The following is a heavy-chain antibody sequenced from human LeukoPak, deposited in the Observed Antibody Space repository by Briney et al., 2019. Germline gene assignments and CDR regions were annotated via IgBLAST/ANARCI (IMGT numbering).Heavy chain of an antibody. CDR1: GGFISSSSYY. J-gene: IGHJ4*02. CDR3: PGEYGGYALFDY. D-gene: IGHD5-12*01. CDR2: IYYRGST. V-gene: IGHV4-39*07. Sequence: PSETLSLTCTVSGGFISSSSYYWGWIRQPPGKGLEWIGSIYYRGSTYYNPSLKSRVTISVDTSKNQFSLKLSSVTAADTAVYYCPGEYGGYALFDYRGQGTLVTVSS.